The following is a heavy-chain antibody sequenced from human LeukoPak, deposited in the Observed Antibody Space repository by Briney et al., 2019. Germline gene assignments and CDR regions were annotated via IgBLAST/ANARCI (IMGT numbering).Heavy chain of an antibody. CDR3: AKSSDTVLVVAPDFDY. CDR2: LSGSGGST. CDR1: GFTFTRNA. Sequence: GGSLRLSCAAFGFTFTRNAMSWVRQAPGKGLEWVSALSGSGGSTYYVDSVRGRFTISRDNSKNILYLQMNSLRAEDTAVYYCAKSSDTVLVVAPDFDYWGQGTLVTVSS. J-gene: IGHJ4*02. V-gene: IGHV3-23*01. D-gene: IGHD2-15*01.